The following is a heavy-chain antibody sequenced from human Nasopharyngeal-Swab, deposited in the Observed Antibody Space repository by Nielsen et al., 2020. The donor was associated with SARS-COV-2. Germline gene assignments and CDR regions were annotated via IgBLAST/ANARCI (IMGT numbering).Heavy chain of an antibody. Sequence: GGSLRLSCAASGFTFSSYGMHWVRQAPGKGLEWVAVIWYDGSNKYYADSVKGRFTISRDNSENTLYLQMNSLRAEDTAVYYCARGSPKRYSGYDFPSFDYWGQGTLVTVSS. CDR2: IWYDGSNK. J-gene: IGHJ4*02. D-gene: IGHD5-12*01. CDR3: ARGSPKRYSGYDFPSFDY. CDR1: GFTFSSYG. V-gene: IGHV3-33*01.